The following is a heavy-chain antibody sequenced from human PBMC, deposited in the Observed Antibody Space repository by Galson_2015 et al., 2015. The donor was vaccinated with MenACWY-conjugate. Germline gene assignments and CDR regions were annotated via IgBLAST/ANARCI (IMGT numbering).Heavy chain of an antibody. CDR2: ITPMFGTP. V-gene: IGHV1-69*06. CDR1: GGTFSTYV. CDR3: AREGEANDYGGNSADY. J-gene: IGHJ4*02. Sequence: SVKVSCKASGGTFSTYVFNWVRQAPGQGLEWMGGITPMFGTPNYAQKFQGRVTITADKSTSTVYMALSRLRSEDTAMYYCAREGEANDYGGNSADYWGQGTLVTVSS. D-gene: IGHD4-23*01.